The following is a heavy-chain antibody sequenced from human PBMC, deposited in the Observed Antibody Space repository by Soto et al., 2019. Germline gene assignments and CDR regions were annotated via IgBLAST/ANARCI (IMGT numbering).Heavy chain of an antibody. Sequence: QVQLVQSGAEVKKPGASVKVSCKASGYTFTSYGISWVRQAPGQGPEWMGWINIYNGNTTYPQKIQGRVTMTTDTATSTDYMELRSLRSDDTSVYYCARDLTYVGPFDIWGQGTMVTFSS. CDR1: GYTFTSYG. CDR3: ARDLTYVGPFDI. V-gene: IGHV1-18*01. D-gene: IGHD7-27*01. J-gene: IGHJ3*02. CDR2: INIYNGNT.